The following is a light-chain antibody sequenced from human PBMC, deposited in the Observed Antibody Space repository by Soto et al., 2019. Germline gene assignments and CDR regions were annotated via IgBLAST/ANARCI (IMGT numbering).Light chain of an antibody. Sequence: IVLTQSPTTLSLSPGERATLSCRASRGIDTYLAWYQQKRGQAPRLLIYGASSRATGIPVRFSGSGSGTEFTLTISRLEPEDFAVYYCQQYGSSPETFGQGTKVDI. CDR3: QQYGSSPET. J-gene: IGKJ1*01. V-gene: IGKV3-20*01. CDR1: RGIDTY. CDR2: GAS.